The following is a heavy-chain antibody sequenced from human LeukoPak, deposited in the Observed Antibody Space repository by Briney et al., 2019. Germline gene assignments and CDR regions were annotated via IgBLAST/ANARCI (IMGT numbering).Heavy chain of an antibody. D-gene: IGHD2-15*01. CDR3: ARGDWLLDY. V-gene: IGHV7-4-1*02. Sequence: ASVKVSCKASGYTFTSYYMHWVRQAPGQGLEWMGLINTNTGNPTYAQGFTGRFVFSLDTSVSTAYLQISSLKAEDTAVYYCARGDWLLDYWGQGTMVTVSS. CDR2: INTNTGNP. J-gene: IGHJ4*02. CDR1: GYTFTSYY.